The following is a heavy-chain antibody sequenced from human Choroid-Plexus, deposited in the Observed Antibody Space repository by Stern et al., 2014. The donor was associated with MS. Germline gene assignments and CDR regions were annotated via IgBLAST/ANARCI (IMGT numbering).Heavy chain of an antibody. D-gene: IGHD2/OR15-2a*01. V-gene: IGHV3-30*18. J-gene: IGHJ5*02. CDR1: GFTLGSCA. CDR2: VSYDGSNK. CDR3: AKDRQYLTYFFDH. Sequence: QVQLVESGGGVVQPGRPLRLSCVASGFTLGSCAMHWVRQAPGKGLEWVEGVSYDGSNKYYADSVKGRFTISRDNSQNTLYMQMSSLRPEDTAVYYCAKDRQYLTYFFDHWGQGSLVTVSS.